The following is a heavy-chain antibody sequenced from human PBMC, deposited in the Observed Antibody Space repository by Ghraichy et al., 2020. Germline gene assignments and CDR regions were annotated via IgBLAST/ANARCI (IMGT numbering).Heavy chain of an antibody. D-gene: IGHD3-3*01. V-gene: IGHV4-4*02. Sequence: SETLSLTCAVSGGSISSNNWWSWVSQPPGKGLEWIGEIYRSGSTNYNPSFKSRVTISVDKSRNQFSLNLRSVTAADTAMYYCARAEFWSGYGGVWYFQLWGRGTLVTVSS. CDR2: IYRSGST. J-gene: IGHJ2*01. CDR1: GGSISSNNW. CDR3: ARAEFWSGYGGVWYFQL.